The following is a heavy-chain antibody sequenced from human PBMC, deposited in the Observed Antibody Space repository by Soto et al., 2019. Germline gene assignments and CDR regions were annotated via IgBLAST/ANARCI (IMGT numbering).Heavy chain of an antibody. CDR2: IYYNGNT. D-gene: IGHD7-27*01. CDR1: GDSITSNSYF. CDR3: AKNWNWGSLVH. J-gene: IGHJ4*02. Sequence: TSETLSLTCTVSGDSITSNSYFWAWIRQPPGKGLEWIGSIYYNGNTNYNPSLKSRVTISVDTPKNQFSLKLSSVTAADTAVYYCAKNWNWGSLVHWGQGTLVTVSS. V-gene: IGHV4-39*01.